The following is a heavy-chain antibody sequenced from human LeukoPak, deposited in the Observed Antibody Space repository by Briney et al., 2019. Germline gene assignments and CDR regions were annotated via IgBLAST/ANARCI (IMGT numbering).Heavy chain of an antibody. D-gene: IGHD3-9*01. Sequence: AAVKVSCKASGYTFTSYDINWVRQATGQGLEWMGWMNPNSGNTGYAQKFQGRVTMTRNTSISTAYMELSSLRSEDTAVYYCARGGSVYDILTGYYLRYWGQGTLVTVSS. CDR3: ARGGSVYDILTGYYLRY. CDR1: GYTFTSYD. CDR2: MNPNSGNT. V-gene: IGHV1-8*01. J-gene: IGHJ4*02.